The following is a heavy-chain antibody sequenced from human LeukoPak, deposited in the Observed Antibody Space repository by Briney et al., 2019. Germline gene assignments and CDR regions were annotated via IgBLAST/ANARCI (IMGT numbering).Heavy chain of an antibody. Sequence: SVKVSCKASRGTFSSYAISWVRQAPGQGLEWMGGIIPIFGTANYAQKFQGRVTITADESTSTAYMELSSLRSEDTAVYYCARARSWYYYYYGMDVWGQGTTVTVSS. CDR1: RGTFSSYA. CDR2: IIPIFGTA. D-gene: IGHD6-13*01. CDR3: ARARSWYYYYYGMDV. V-gene: IGHV1-69*01. J-gene: IGHJ6*02.